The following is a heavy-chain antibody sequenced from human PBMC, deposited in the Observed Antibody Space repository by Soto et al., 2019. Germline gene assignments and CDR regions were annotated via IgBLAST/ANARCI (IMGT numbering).Heavy chain of an antibody. Sequence: QVQLVQSGAEVKKPGASVKVSCKASGYTFTSYGISWVRQAPGQGLEWMGWISAYNGNTNYAQKLQGRVTMTTDTSTRTAYIELRSLRSDDTAVYYWARDSSMVLVPAARSGWFDPWGQGTLVTVCS. CDR2: ISAYNGNT. V-gene: IGHV1-18*01. CDR3: ARDSSMVLVPAARSGWFDP. CDR1: GYTFTSYG. J-gene: IGHJ5*02. D-gene: IGHD2-2*01.